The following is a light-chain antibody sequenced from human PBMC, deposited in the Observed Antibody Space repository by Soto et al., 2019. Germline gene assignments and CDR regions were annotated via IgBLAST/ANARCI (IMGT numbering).Light chain of an antibody. Sequence: EIVLTQSPGTLSLSPGESATLSCRASQTITNTYLAWYQQRPGQAPRLLIYGTSTRATGIPDRFSGSGSATDFTLTISRLQPEDFAVYYCQQYHSSPLTFGGGTKVEI. V-gene: IGKV3-20*01. J-gene: IGKJ4*01. CDR3: QQYHSSPLT. CDR1: QTITNTY. CDR2: GTS.